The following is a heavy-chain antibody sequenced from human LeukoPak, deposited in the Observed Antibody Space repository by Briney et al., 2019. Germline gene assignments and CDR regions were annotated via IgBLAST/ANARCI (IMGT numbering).Heavy chain of an antibody. V-gene: IGHV4-59*08. CDR1: GDSISSYY. CDR3: ARHPYDHCMDV. CDR2: IYYSGST. D-gene: IGHD1-1*01. J-gene: IGHJ6*02. Sequence: SETLSLTCTVSGDSISSYYWSWIRQPPGKGLEWIGYIYYSGSTNQNPSLKSRVTLSVDTSKNQFSLKLSSVTAADTAIYYCARHPYDHCMDVWGQGTTVTVSS.